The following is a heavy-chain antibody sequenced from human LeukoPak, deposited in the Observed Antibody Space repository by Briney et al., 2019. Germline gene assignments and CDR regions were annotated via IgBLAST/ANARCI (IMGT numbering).Heavy chain of an antibody. CDR3: AELGITMIGGV. CDR2: INIGGTPI. CDR1: GFIFSNYE. V-gene: IGHV3-48*03. J-gene: IGHJ6*04. Sequence: VGSLRLSCAASGFIFSNYEMNCVRQAPGKGLEWISYINIGGTPIYYADSVKGRFTMSRDNAKNSLYLQMNSLRAEDTAVYYCAELGITMIGGVWGKGTTVTISS. D-gene: IGHD3-10*02.